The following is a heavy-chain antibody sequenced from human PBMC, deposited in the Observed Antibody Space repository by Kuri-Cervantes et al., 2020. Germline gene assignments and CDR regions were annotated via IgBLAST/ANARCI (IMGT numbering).Heavy chain of an antibody. Sequence: SETLSLTCTVSGGSVSSGSYYWSWIRQPPGKGLEWIGYIYYSGSTYYNPSLKGRVTISVDTSKNQFSLKLSSVTAADTAVYYCARAYYDSSGYHAFDIWGQGTMVTVSS. CDR1: GGSVSSGSYY. J-gene: IGHJ3*02. CDR2: IYYSGST. D-gene: IGHD3-22*01. CDR3: ARAYYDSSGYHAFDI. V-gene: IGHV4-31*03.